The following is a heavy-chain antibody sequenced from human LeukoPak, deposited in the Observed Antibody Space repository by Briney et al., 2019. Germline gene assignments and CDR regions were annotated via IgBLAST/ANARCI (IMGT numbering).Heavy chain of an antibody. CDR3: AKQRRALVVPSTLDY. Sequence: PGGSLRLSCAASGFTFSSYAMSWVRQAPGKGLEWVSAISGSGGSTYYADSVKGRFTISRGNSKNTLYLHMVSLRAEDTAIYYCAKQRRALVVPSTLDYWGQGTLVTVSS. CDR1: GFTFSSYA. V-gene: IGHV3-23*01. D-gene: IGHD2-2*01. J-gene: IGHJ4*02. CDR2: ISGSGGST.